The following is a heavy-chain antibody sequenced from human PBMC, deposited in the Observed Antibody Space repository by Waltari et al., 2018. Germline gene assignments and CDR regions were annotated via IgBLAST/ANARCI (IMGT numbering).Heavy chain of an antibody. D-gene: IGHD5-12*01. V-gene: IGHV4-59*01. Sequence: QVQLQESGPGLVKPSETLCITSTVSGGSISSYHWRWLRQPPGKGLEWIGYIYYSGSTNYNPSLKSRVTISVDTSKNHFSLKLSSVTAADTAVYYCARDRDGYGNWFDPWGQGTLVTVSS. J-gene: IGHJ5*02. CDR3: ARDRDGYGNWFDP. CDR2: IYYSGST. CDR1: GGSISSYH.